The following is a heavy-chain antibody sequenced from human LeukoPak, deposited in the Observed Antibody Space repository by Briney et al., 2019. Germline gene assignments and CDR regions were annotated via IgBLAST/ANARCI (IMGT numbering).Heavy chain of an antibody. Sequence: PGGSLRLSCSASGFTFDDYAMHWVRQSPGEGLEWVSFISGDRRSTYYADSVKGRFTISRDNNKNSLYLQMNSLRPEDTAFYYCARDDETYCYDGIGHNVDYWGQGTLLTVSS. CDR1: GFTFDDYA. CDR3: ARDDETYCYDGIGHNVDY. J-gene: IGHJ4*02. V-gene: IGHV3-43*02. CDR2: ISGDRRST. D-gene: IGHD3-22*01.